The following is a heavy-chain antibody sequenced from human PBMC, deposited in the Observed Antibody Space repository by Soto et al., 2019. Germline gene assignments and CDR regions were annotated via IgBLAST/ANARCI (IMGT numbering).Heavy chain of an antibody. D-gene: IGHD2-15*01. CDR3: AHSPPQYCSGGSCYLNFDY. CDR1: GFSLSTSGVG. Sequence: SGPTLVNPTQTLTLTCTFSGFSLSTSGVGVGWIRQPPGKALEWLALIYWNDDKRYSPSLKSRLTITKDTSKNQVVLTMTNMDPVDTATYYCAHSPPQYCSGGSCYLNFDYWGQGTLVTVSS. V-gene: IGHV2-5*01. J-gene: IGHJ4*02. CDR2: IYWNDDK.